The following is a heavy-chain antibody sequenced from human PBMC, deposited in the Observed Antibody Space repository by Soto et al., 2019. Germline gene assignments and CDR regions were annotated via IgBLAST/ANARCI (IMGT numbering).Heavy chain of an antibody. Sequence: SETLSLTCTVSGGSIRSSSCYWGRIRQPPGKGLEWIGSIYYSGRTYYNPSLNSRVTISVDTSKNQFSLKLSSVTAADPAVYYCASAIVVVTTTKLYYYGVDLWGQGTTVTVSS. V-gene: IGHV4-39*07. CDR1: GGSIRSSSCY. CDR2: IYYSGRT. J-gene: IGHJ6*02. CDR3: ASAIVVVTTTKLYYYGVDL. D-gene: IGHD2-21*02.